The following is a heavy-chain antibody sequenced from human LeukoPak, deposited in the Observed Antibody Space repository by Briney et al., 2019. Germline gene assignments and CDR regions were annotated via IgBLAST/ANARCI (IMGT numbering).Heavy chain of an antibody. J-gene: IGHJ4*02. V-gene: IGHV4-30-4*01. CDR2: IYYTGTT. CDR1: GGSVSSGDYF. CDR3: ARQYYGSEDN. D-gene: IGHD3-10*01. Sequence: SETLSLTCTVSGGSVSSGDYFWSWIRQPPGRGLELIAYIYYTGTTYYNPSLKSPVTISVDTSKNQFSLKLNSVTAADTAVYYCARQYYGSEDNWGQGTLVTVSS.